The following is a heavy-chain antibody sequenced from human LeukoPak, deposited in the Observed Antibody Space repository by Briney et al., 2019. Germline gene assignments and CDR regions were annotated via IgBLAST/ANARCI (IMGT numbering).Heavy chain of an antibody. CDR3: ATIKRGNIFGFFDF. J-gene: IGHJ4*02. CDR2: VLDNVRT. V-gene: IGHV4-59*11. D-gene: IGHD5-18*01. CDR1: GGSISSHY. Sequence: PSVTLSLTCTVSGGSISSHYWSWVRQPPGKGLEWIGYVLDNVRTKDNPSLNSRFTLSADTSKNQFSLRLTSVTAADTAVYYCATIKRGNIFGFFDFWGQGILVTVSS.